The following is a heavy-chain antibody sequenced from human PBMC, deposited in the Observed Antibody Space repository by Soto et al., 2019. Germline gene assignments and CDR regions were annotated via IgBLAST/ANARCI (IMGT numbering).Heavy chain of an antibody. J-gene: IGHJ6*02. V-gene: IGHV3-23*01. CDR3: AKDVLGAKPYYGMDV. Sequence: EVQLLESGGGLVQPGGSLRLSCAASGFTFSSYAMSWVRQAPGKGLEWVSGISGSGGSTYYADSVKGRFTISRDNSKNTLYLQMNSLRAEDAAVYYCAKDVLGAKPYYGMDVWGQGTTVTVSS. D-gene: IGHD1-26*01. CDR1: GFTFSSYA. CDR2: ISGSGGST.